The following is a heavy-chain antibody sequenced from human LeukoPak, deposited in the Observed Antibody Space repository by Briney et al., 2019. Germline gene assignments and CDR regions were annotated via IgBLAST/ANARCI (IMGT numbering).Heavy chain of an antibody. Sequence: SGPALVKPTQTLTLTCTFSGFSLSTSGVGVGWIRQPPGKALEWLALIYWNDDKRYSPSLKSRLTITKDTSKNQVVLTMTNMDPVDTATYYCAHRPPYYDILTGSFDYWGQGTPVTVSS. D-gene: IGHD3-9*01. J-gene: IGHJ4*02. V-gene: IGHV2-5*01. CDR1: GFSLSTSGVG. CDR2: IYWNDDK. CDR3: AHRPPYYDILTGSFDY.